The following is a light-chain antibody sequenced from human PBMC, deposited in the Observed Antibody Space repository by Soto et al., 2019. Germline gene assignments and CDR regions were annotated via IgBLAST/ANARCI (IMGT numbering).Light chain of an antibody. V-gene: IGLV2-14*01. J-gene: IGLJ2*01. CDR2: DVS. Sequence: QSALTQPASVSGSPGQSITIYCTGTSSDIGDNNSVSWYQQHPGKAPKLMIYDVSNRPSGVSNRFSGSKSGSAASLTISGLQAEDEADYYCSSYNRINIVVFGGGTKVTV. CDR1: SSDIGDNNS. CDR3: SSYNRINIVV.